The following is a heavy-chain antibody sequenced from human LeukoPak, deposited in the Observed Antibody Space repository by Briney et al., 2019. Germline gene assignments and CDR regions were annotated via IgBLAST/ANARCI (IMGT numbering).Heavy chain of an antibody. CDR3: ARGSDDFWSGYSPSY. V-gene: IGHV1-2*02. Sequence: ASVKVSCKASGYTFTGYYMHWVRQAPGQGLEWMGWINPNSGGTNYAQKFQGRVTMTRDTSISTAYMELSRLRSDDTAVYYCARGSDDFWSGYSPSYWGQGTLVTVSS. CDR2: INPNSGGT. D-gene: IGHD3-3*01. CDR1: GYTFTGYY. J-gene: IGHJ4*02.